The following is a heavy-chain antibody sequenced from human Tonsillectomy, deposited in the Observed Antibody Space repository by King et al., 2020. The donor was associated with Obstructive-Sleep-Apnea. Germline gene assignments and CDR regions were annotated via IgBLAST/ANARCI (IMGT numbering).Heavy chain of an antibody. D-gene: IGHD2-2*01. CDR2: RCYSGST. CDR1: GVSISSGGYY. V-gene: IGHV4-31*03. J-gene: IGHJ4*02. CDR3: ARGCSSTSCVDY. Sequence: VQLQESGPGLVKPSHTLSLTCTVSGVSISSGGYYWSWIRQHPGKGLVWSGYRCYSGSTDYNPSLKSRVTISVDTSKNQFSLKLSSVIAADTAVYYCARGCSSTSCVDYWGQGTLVTVSS.